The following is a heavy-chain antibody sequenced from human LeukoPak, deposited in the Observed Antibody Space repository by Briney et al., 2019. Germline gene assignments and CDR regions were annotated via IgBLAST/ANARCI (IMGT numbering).Heavy chain of an antibody. CDR2: ISGSGGST. Sequence: GGSLRLSCSASAFTFSRYAMSWVRQAPGKRLEWVSAISGSGGSTYYADSVKGRFTISRDNSKNTLYLQMNSLRAEDTAVYYCAKGDYGDSDDYWGQGTLVTVSS. CDR3: AKGDYGDSDDY. J-gene: IGHJ4*02. V-gene: IGHV3-23*01. CDR1: AFTFSRYA. D-gene: IGHD4-17*01.